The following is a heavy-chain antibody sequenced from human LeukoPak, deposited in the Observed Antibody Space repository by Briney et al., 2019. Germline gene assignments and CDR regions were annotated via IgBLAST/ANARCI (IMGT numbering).Heavy chain of an antibody. D-gene: IGHD5-24*01. CDR1: GGSISSSNYY. CDR3: ARIIEMATIFAPFDP. Sequence: SETLSLTCTVSGGSISSSNYYWGWIRQPPGKGLEWIGSIYYSGSTYYSPSLKSRVTISVDTSKNQFSLKLSSVAAADTAVYYCARIIEMATIFAPFDPWGQGTLVTVSS. J-gene: IGHJ5*02. CDR2: IYYSGST. V-gene: IGHV4-39*01.